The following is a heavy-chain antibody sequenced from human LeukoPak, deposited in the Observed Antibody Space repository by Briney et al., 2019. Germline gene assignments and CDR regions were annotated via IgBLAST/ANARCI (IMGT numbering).Heavy chain of an antibody. CDR2: ISGSGGST. V-gene: IGHV3-23*01. Sequence: GGSLRLSCAASGFTFSSYAMSWVRQAPGKGLEWVSAISGSGGSTYYADSVKGRFTISRDNSKNTLYLQMNSLRAEDTAIYYCARDYDQVTPRGMDVWGQGTTVTVSS. CDR1: GFTFSSYA. J-gene: IGHJ6*02. D-gene: IGHD2-21*02. CDR3: ARDYDQVTPRGMDV.